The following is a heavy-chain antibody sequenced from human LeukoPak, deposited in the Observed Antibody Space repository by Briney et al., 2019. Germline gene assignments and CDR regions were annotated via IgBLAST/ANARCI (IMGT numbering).Heavy chain of an antibody. V-gene: IGHV4-34*01. CDR1: GGSFSGYY. CDR3: ARVDWNFP. Sequence: SETLSLTCAVYGGSFSGYYWSWIRQPPGEGLEWIGEINHSGSTNYNPSLKSRVTISVDTSKNQFSLKLSSVTAADTAVYYCARVDWNFPWGQGTLVTVSS. CDR2: INHSGST. J-gene: IGHJ4*02. D-gene: IGHD1-7*01.